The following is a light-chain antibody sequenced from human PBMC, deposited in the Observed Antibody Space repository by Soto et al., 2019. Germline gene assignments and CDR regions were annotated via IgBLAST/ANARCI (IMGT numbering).Light chain of an antibody. CDR1: SSDVGSYNL. V-gene: IGLV2-23*01. J-gene: IGLJ2*01. CDR2: EGS. CDR3: CSYAGSSTDVV. Sequence: QSALTQPASVSGSPGQSITISCTGTSSDVGSYNLVSWYQQHPGKAPKLMIYEGSKRPAGVSNRFSGSKSGNTASLTIAGLQAEDEADSYCCSYAGSSTDVVFGVGTKLTVL.